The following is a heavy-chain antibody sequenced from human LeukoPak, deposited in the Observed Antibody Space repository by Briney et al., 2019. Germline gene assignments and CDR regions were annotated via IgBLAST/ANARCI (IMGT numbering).Heavy chain of an antibody. V-gene: IGHV3-11*01. CDR3: ARGRDYYYYYMDV. J-gene: IGHJ6*03. CDR2: ISSSGSTI. Sequence: GGSLRLSCAASGFTFSDYYMSWIRQAPGKGLEWVSYISSSGSTIYYTDSVKGRFTISRDNAKNSLYLQMNSLRAEDTAVYYCARGRDYYYYYMDVWGKGTTVTVSS. CDR1: GFTFSDYY.